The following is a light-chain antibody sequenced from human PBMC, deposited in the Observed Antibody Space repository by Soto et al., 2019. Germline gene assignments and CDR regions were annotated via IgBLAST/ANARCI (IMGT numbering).Light chain of an antibody. J-gene: IGKJ2*01. V-gene: IGKV3-20*01. CDR1: QSVNGNF. CDR2: AAS. Sequence: EIVLTQSPGTLSLSPGARATLSCRASQSVNGNFLAWYQQKPGQAPRLLIYAASSRATGVPDRFSGSGSGTDFSLTISRLEPEDFAVYYCQQYGSSLRPFGQGTKLEIK. CDR3: QQYGSSLRP.